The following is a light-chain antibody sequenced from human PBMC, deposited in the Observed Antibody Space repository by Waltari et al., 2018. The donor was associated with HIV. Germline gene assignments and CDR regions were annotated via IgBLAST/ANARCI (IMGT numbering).Light chain of an antibody. J-gene: IGLJ1*01. CDR1: SSNVGSDDL. V-gene: IGLV2-23*02. CDR2: EVT. CDR3: FSCPRRGIRSV. Sequence: QSALTQPASVSGSPGQSITISCTGTSSNVGSDDLVSWYQQHQGEAPKRIIYEVTKRPSCASNRFSRSRTGYTASLTMPGLQAEDEAYYYCFSCPRRGIRSVFETGTKVTVL.